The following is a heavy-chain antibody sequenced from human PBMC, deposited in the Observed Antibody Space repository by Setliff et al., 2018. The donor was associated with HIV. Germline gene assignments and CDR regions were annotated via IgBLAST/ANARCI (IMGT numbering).Heavy chain of an antibody. CDR3: ARASRGGYYGSSGYAY. CDR2: ISSSSSRI. Sequence: LSLSCAASGFTFSDYGMNWVRQAPGRGLEWVSHISSSSSRIYYADSVKGRFTISRDNAKNSLYLQMNSLRAEDTAVYYCARASRGGYYGSSGYAYWGQGTLVTVSS. V-gene: IGHV3-48*01. J-gene: IGHJ4*02. CDR1: GFTFSDYG. D-gene: IGHD3-22*01.